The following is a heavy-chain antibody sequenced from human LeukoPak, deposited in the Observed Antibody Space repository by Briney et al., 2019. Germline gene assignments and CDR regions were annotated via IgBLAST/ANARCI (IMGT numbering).Heavy chain of an antibody. V-gene: IGHV1-2*02. CDR1: GYTFTSYG. CDR3: ASSWSLLFSSSWYEGAFDI. D-gene: IGHD6-13*01. CDR2: INPNSGGT. J-gene: IGHJ3*02. Sequence: ASVKVSCKASGYTFTSYGISWVRQAPGQGLEWMGWINPNSGGTNYAQKFQGRVTMTRDTSISTAYMELSRLRSDDTAVYYCASSWSLLFSSSWYEGAFDIWGQGTMVTVSS.